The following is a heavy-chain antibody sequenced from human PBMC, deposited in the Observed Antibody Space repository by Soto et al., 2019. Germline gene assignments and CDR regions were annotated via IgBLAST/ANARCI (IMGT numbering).Heavy chain of an antibody. CDR3: ARGARRYYDSSRYYDMYYFDY. Sequence: SVKVSCKASGGTFSSYAISWVRQAPGQGXEWMGGIIPIFGTANYAQKFQGRVTITADESTSTAYMELSSLRSEDTAVYYCARGARRYYDSSRYYDMYYFDYWGQGTLVTVSS. V-gene: IGHV1-69*13. CDR2: IIPIFGTA. CDR1: GGTFSSYA. D-gene: IGHD3-22*01. J-gene: IGHJ4*02.